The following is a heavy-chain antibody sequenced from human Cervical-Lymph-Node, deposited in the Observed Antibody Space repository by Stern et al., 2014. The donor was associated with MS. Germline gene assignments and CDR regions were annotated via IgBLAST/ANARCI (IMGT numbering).Heavy chain of an antibody. CDR1: GFTFDGYW. CDR3: ARSFGDSGYLGWLDH. V-gene: IGHV3-74*02. Sequence: EVQLVESGGGLVQPGGSLRLSCAASGFTFDGYWMHWVRQPPGPGLERVSQINGDVTTTAYADSVKGRFTISRDNAKNTLYLQMNGLRTEDTAVYYCARSFGDSGYLGWLDHWGQGTLVTVSS. CDR2: INGDVTTT. J-gene: IGHJ4*02. D-gene: IGHD3-22*01.